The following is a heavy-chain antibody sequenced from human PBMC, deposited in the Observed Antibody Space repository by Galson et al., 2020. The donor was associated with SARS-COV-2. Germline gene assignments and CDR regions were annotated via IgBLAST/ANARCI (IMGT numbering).Heavy chain of an antibody. CDR2: ISASGDST. D-gene: IGHD3-3*01. Sequence: GGSLRLSCAASGFTFSSYAMSWVRQVPGKGLDWVSAISASGDSTYYADSVKGRFTVSRDGSKNTLYLQMDSLRAEDTAVYFCAKDFGPNFWSGYYPRSYSYYYMDVWGTGTTVTVSS. V-gene: IGHV3-23*01. CDR1: GFTFSSYA. CDR3: AKDFGPNFWSGYYPRSYSYYYMDV. J-gene: IGHJ6*03.